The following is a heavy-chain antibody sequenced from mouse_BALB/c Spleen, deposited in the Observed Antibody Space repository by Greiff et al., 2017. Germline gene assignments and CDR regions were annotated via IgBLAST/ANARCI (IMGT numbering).Heavy chain of an antibody. J-gene: IGHJ2*01. D-gene: IGHD1-1*01. V-gene: IGHV14-4*02. Sequence: EVKLMESGAELVRSGASVKLSCTASGFNIKDYYMHWVKQRPEQGLEWIGWIDPENGDTEYAPKFQGKATMTADTSSNTAYLQLSSLTSEDTAVYYCNGGTTVVDYWGQGTTLTVSS. CDR2: IDPENGDT. CDR3: NGGTTVVDY. CDR1: GFNIKDYY.